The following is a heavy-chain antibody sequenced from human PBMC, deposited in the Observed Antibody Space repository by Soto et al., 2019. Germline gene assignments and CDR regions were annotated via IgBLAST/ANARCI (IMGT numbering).Heavy chain of an antibody. CDR3: ANGAHGGRYDMAA. CDR1: GLTFTSYG. J-gene: IGHJ6*02. V-gene: IGHV3-30*18. CDR2: IAYGGIDK. D-gene: IGHD4-17*01. Sequence: QVQLVESGGGVVQPGRSLRLSCAAAGLTFTSYGMHWVRQAPGKGLEWVSVIAYGGIDKYYGSSVKGRFTPSRDSAKNTPYLHMDSLSSDDTSAYYCANGAHGGRYDMAAWGRATTVIAFS.